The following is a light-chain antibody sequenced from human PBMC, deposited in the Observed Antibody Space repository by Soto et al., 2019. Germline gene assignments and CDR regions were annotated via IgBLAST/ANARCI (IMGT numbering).Light chain of an antibody. Sequence: EIVLTQSPGTLSLSPGERATLSCRASQSITNNFLAWYQRKPGQTPRLLIYGASTRATGMQDRFSDSGSGTDFILIISILDPEYFVVYCRQHCGSSGTFGQGTKLEIK. CDR1: QSITNNF. CDR2: GAS. J-gene: IGKJ5*01. CDR3: QHCGSSGT. V-gene: IGKV3-20*01.